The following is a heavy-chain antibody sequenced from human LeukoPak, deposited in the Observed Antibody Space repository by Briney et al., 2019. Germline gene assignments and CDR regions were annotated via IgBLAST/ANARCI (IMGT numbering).Heavy chain of an antibody. Sequence: ASVKVSCNASGYTFTSYGIRWVPQAPGQGLEWMGWISAYNGNTNYAQKLQGRVTMTTDTSTSTAYMELRSPRSDDTAVYYCARDLVRGYSGYEYYYYGMDVWGQGTTVTVSS. CDR3: ARDLVRGYSGYEYYYYGMDV. CDR1: GYTFTSYG. CDR2: ISAYNGNT. V-gene: IGHV1-18*04. D-gene: IGHD5-12*01. J-gene: IGHJ6*02.